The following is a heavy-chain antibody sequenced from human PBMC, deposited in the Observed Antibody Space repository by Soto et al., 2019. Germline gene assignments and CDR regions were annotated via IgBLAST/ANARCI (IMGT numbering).Heavy chain of an antibody. CDR1: GFTFNRYG. V-gene: IGHV3-30*03. CDR2: ISFDGTAK. J-gene: IGHJ5*02. D-gene: IGHD1-1*01. Sequence: LRLSCIASGFTFNRYGMHWVRQAPCKGLEWVAEISFDGTAKYYAESVKGRFTVSRDNGNNTLHLEMNSLGAKDTAVYFCATGRSTRFDPWGQGTLVTVSS. CDR3: ATGRSTRFDP.